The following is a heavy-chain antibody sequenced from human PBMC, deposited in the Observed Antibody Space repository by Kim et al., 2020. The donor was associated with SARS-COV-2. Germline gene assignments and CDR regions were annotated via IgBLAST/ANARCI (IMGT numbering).Heavy chain of an antibody. D-gene: IGHD3-3*01. CDR2: ISSSGSTI. CDR1: GFTFSDYY. Sequence: GGSLRLSCAASGFTFSDYYMSWIRQAPGKGLEWVSYISSSGSTIYYADSVKGRFTISRDNAKNSLYLQMNSLRAEDTAVYYCARDNPNEDWREGGAFDIWGQGTMVTVSS. J-gene: IGHJ3*02. V-gene: IGHV3-11*01. CDR3: ARDNPNEDWREGGAFDI.